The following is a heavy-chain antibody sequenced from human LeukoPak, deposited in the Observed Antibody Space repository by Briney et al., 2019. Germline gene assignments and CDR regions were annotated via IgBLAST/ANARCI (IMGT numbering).Heavy chain of an antibody. D-gene: IGHD4-17*01. CDR2: IIPIFGTA. J-gene: IGHJ4*02. CDR3: ARDLDGDLPAFDY. Sequence: SVKVSCKASGGTFSSYAISWVRQAPGQGLEWMGGIIPIFGTANYAQKFQGRVTITTDESTSTAYMELSSLRSEDTAVYYCARDLDGDLPAFDYWGQGTLVTVSS. CDR1: GGTFSSYA. V-gene: IGHV1-69*05.